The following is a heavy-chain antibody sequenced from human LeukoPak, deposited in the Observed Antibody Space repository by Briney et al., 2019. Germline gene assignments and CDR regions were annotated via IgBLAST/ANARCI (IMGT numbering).Heavy chain of an antibody. Sequence: SETLSLTCIISDDSISSSTYYWGWIRQPPGKGLEWIGTLYYSGKTYYNPSLKSRVTISVDTSKNQFSLKLSSVTAADTAVYYCARRSVSHDYWGQGTLVTVSS. V-gene: IGHV4-39*07. D-gene: IGHD4-11*01. CDR2: LYYSGKT. CDR3: ARRSVSHDY. J-gene: IGHJ4*02. CDR1: DDSISSSTYY.